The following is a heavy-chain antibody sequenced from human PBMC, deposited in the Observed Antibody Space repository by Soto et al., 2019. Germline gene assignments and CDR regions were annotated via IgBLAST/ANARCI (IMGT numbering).Heavy chain of an antibody. D-gene: IGHD3-16*02. CDR2: ISAYNGNT. CDR3: AKTYYDYIWGSYRPYYFDY. V-gene: IGHV1-18*01. J-gene: IGHJ4*02. CDR1: GYTFTSYG. Sequence: QVQLVQSGAEVKKPGASVKVSCKASGYTFTSYGISWVRQAPGQGLEWMGWISAYNGNTNYVQKLQGRVTMTTDTSTSTAYMELRSLRSDDTAVYYCAKTYYDYIWGSYRPYYFDYWGQGTLVTVSS.